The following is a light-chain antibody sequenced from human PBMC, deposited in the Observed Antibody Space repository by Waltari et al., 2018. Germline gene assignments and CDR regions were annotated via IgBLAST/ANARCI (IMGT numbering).Light chain of an antibody. CDR2: DVS. J-gene: IGLJ1*01. CDR3: SSYTSSSTSV. Sequence: QSALTQPHSVSGSPGQPLTISCTGTSSDIGGYNYVSWYQQYPGKAPKLMIYDVSKRPSGVFSLFSGSKSGNTASLTISGLQAEDEADYYCSSYTSSSTSVFGTGTKVTVL. V-gene: IGLV2-14*03. CDR1: SSDIGGYNY.